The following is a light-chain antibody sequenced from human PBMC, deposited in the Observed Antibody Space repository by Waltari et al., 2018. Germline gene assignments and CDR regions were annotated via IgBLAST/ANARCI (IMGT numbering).Light chain of an antibody. CDR3: QSYDSSSQV. Sequence: NFMLTQPHSVSESPGKTVTISCTRSSGSIASDYVQWYQQRPGRSPTTLIYADDQRPSGGPDLVSGSIDRSSNSASLTISGRKTEDEADYYCQSYDSSSQVFGGGTKLTVL. V-gene: IGLV6-57*01. J-gene: IGLJ3*02. CDR1: SGSIASDY. CDR2: ADD.